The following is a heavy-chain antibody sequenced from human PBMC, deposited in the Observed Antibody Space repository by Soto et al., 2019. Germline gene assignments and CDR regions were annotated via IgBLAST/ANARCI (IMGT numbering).Heavy chain of an antibody. Sequence: VRLSCAASGFAFSSYTMSWVRQTPGKGLEWVSSISASGGSTYYGDSLKGRFTISRDNSKNTLNLHIKSLGVEDSAVYYCAKDRGGFARGWEYYDFWGQGTQVTSPQ. CDR3: AKDRGGFARGWEYYDF. D-gene: IGHD6-19*01. CDR1: GFAFSSYT. J-gene: IGHJ4*02. CDR2: ISASGGST. V-gene: IGHV3-23*01.